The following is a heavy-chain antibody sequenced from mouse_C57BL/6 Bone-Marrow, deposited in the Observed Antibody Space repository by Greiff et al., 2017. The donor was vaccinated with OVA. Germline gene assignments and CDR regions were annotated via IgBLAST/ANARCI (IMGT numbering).Heavy chain of an antibody. V-gene: IGHV14-4*01. CDR2: SDPETGDN. CDR3: TTGDYYYGSSLFAY. Sequence: VQLKESGAELVRPGASVKLSCTASGFNIQDDYMHWVKQRPEQGLEWIGWSDPETGDNEYASKFQGKATITADTSSNTAYLQLSILTSEDTAVYYCTTGDYYYGSSLFAYWGQGTLVTVSA. CDR1: GFNIQDDY. J-gene: IGHJ3*01. D-gene: IGHD1-1*01.